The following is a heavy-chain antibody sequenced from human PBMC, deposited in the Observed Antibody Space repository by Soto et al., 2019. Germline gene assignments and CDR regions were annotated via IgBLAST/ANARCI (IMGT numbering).Heavy chain of an antibody. D-gene: IGHD1-1*01. CDR2: ISAHNGNT. CDR3: ARGRYGDY. V-gene: IGHV1-18*01. CDR1: GYAFTTYG. Sequence: QVHLVQSGAEVKKPGASVKVSCKGSGYAFTTYGITWVRQAPGQGLEWMGWISAHNGNTNYAQKLQGRVTLTRDTSTSTASMELRSLRSAGKAVYYCARGRYGDYWGQGALVTVSS. J-gene: IGHJ4*02.